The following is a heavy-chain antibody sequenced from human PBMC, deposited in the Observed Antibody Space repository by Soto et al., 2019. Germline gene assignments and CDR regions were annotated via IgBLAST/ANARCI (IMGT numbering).Heavy chain of an antibody. Sequence: QVQLVQSGGEMKKPGASVKVSCKTSGYTFTSYGFSWVRQAPGQGLEWMGWISGYTGNTNYAQKFQGRVTMTTDTSTSTAYMELRGLISDDTAVYYCARSWVTGKGGLDVWGQGTTVTVSS. CDR1: GYTFTSYG. CDR2: ISGYTGNT. J-gene: IGHJ6*02. CDR3: ARSWVTGKGGLDV. D-gene: IGHD3-16*01. V-gene: IGHV1-18*01.